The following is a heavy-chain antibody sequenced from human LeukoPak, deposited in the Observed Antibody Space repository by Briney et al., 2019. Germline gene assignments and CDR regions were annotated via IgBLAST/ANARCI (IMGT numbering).Heavy chain of an antibody. CDR2: IIPILGIA. CDR1: GGTFSSYA. CDR3: ASELIAVAGTVRSRYFDY. D-gene: IGHD6-19*01. J-gene: IGHJ4*02. V-gene: IGHV1-69*04. Sequence: GASVKVSCKASGGTFSSYAISWVRQAPGQGLEWMGRIIPILGIANYAQKFQGRVTITADKSTSTAYMELSSLRSDDTAVYYCASELIAVAGTVRSRYFDYWGQGTLVTVSS.